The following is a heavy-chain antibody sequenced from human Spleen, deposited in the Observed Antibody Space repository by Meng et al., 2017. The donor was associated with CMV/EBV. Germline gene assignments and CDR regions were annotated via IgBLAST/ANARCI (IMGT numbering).Heavy chain of an antibody. CDR3: AREVVVVPAARKGGYYYYGMDV. D-gene: IGHD2-2*01. V-gene: IGHV3-7*01. CDR2: IKQDGSEK. CDR1: GFTFSSYW. Sequence: LSLTCAASGFTFSSYWMSWVRQAPGKGLEWVANIKQDGSEKYYVDSVKGRFTISRDNAKNSLYLQMNSLRAEDTAVYYCAREVVVVPAARKGGYYYYGMDVWGQGTTVTVSS. J-gene: IGHJ6*02.